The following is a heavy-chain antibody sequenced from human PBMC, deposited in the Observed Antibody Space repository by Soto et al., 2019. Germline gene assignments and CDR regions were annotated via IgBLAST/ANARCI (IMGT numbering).Heavy chain of an antibody. CDR3: ARDREPDGIWTFDS. CDR1: GFTLGRYT. J-gene: IGHJ4*02. V-gene: IGHV3-53*01. D-gene: IGHD2-15*01. Sequence: GGSLRFSCAASGFTLGRYTMGWVRQAPGKGLEWVAESYSTGGTEYADSVKGRFTISRDNSKNMLFLQMNALGVGDTALYFCARDREPDGIWTFDSWGQGTLVTVSS. CDR2: SYSTGGT.